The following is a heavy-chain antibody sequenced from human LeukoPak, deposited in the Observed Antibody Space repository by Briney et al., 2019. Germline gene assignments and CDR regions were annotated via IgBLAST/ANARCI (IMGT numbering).Heavy chain of an antibody. Sequence: SETLSLTCTVSGASFSSYYWSWLRQPPGKGLEWIAYIFYNGNTKYNPSLKSRVTISIDTSKNQFSLKLNSVTAADTAVYYCARGPPAGGYSYGYFDYWGQGTLVTVSS. CDR3: ARGPPAGGYSYGYFDY. J-gene: IGHJ4*02. CDR1: GASFSSYY. V-gene: IGHV4-59*01. D-gene: IGHD5-18*01. CDR2: IFYNGNT.